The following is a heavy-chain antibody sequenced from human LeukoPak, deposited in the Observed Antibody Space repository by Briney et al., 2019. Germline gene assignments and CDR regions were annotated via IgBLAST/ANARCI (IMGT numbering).Heavy chain of an antibody. D-gene: IGHD4-23*01. CDR2: IYYSGST. Sequence: SETLSLTCTVSGGSISSYYWTWIRQTPGKGLEWIGYIYYSGSTNYNPSLKSRVTISVDTSKNQFSLRLTSVTAADTALYYCAGGDYGGNSGTGYWGQGALVTVSP. J-gene: IGHJ4*02. CDR1: GGSISSYY. V-gene: IGHV4-59*01. CDR3: AGGDYGGNSGTGY.